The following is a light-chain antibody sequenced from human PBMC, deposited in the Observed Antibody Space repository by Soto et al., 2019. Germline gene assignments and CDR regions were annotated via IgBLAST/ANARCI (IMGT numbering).Light chain of an antibody. Sequence: DIQMTQSPSTLSASVGDRVTITCRASQSVNNWLAWYQQKPGKAPNLLIYKASTLETGVPSRFSGSGSGTEFTLTIASLQPDDFATYYCQQYKSFSEVTFGGGTKVEIK. CDR3: QQYKSFSEVT. CDR2: KAS. CDR1: QSVNNW. J-gene: IGKJ4*01. V-gene: IGKV1-5*03.